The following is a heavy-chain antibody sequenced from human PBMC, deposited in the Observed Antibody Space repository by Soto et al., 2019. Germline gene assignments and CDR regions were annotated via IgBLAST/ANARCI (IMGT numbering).Heavy chain of an antibody. J-gene: IGHJ4*02. V-gene: IGHV3-23*01. Sequence: PGGSLTLSCAASGFTFNNYAMGWVRQAPGNGLEWVSAITDSGDDTCYIDSVKGRFTISRDNSKCTLYLQMNSLRAEDTAIYYCAKLGSSSWSPHYYFDYWGQGTLVTVSS. CDR2: ITDSGDDT. CDR3: AKLGSSSWSPHYYFDY. D-gene: IGHD2-2*01. CDR1: GFTFNNYA.